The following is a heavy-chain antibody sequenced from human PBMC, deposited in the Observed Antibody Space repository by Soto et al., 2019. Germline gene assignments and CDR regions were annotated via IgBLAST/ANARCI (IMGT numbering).Heavy chain of an antibody. CDR2: INHSGST. Sequence: QVQLQQWGAGLLKPSETLSLTCAVYGGSFTGYYWSWIRQSPGTGLEWIGEINHSGSTNYNPSLKSRFTISLDTSKNQFSLKLTSMTAADTAVYYCARGYPVMRYLCSNWFDPWGQGTLVAVSS. CDR1: GGSFTGYY. D-gene: IGHD3-9*01. CDR3: ARGYPVMRYLCSNWFDP. V-gene: IGHV4-34*01. J-gene: IGHJ5*02.